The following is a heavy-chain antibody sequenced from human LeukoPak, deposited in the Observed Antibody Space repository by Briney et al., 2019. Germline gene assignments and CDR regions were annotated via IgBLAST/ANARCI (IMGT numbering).Heavy chain of an antibody. CDR2: INPSGGST. D-gene: IGHD1-14*01. J-gene: IGHJ4*02. Sequence: APVKVSCKASGYTFTSYYMHWVRQAPGQGLEWMGIINPSGGSTSYAQKFQGRVTMTRDTSTSTVYMELSSLRSEDTAVYYCARDRVTETFDYWGQGTLVTVSS. CDR3: ARDRVTETFDY. V-gene: IGHV1-46*01. CDR1: GYTFTSYY.